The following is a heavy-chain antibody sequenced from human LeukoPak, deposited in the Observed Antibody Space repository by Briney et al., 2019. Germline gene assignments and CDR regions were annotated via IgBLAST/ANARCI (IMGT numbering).Heavy chain of an antibody. D-gene: IGHD3-3*01. Sequence: SETLSLTCTVSGGSITNYYWSWIRQPPGKGLEWIGYIYYSGSTNYNPSLKSRVTISVDTSKNQFSLKLSSVTAADTAVYYCARQRWLLYYFDYWGQGTLVTVSS. V-gene: IGHV4-59*08. J-gene: IGHJ4*02. CDR2: IYYSGST. CDR3: ARQRWLLYYFDY. CDR1: GGSITNYY.